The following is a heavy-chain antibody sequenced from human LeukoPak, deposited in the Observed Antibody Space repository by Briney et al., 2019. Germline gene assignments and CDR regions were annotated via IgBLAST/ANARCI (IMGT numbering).Heavy chain of an antibody. CDR3: AKATKNWGSGNYFDY. CDR2: ISGSGGST. D-gene: IGHD7-27*01. CDR1: GFTCSSYA. J-gene: IGHJ4*02. V-gene: IGHV3-23*01. Sequence: GGSLRLXCAASGFTCSSYAMRWVRRAPGKGLEWVSAISGSGGSTYYADSVKGQFTISRDNSKNTLYMQMNSLRAEDTAVYYCAKATKNWGSGNYFDYWGQGTLVTVSS.